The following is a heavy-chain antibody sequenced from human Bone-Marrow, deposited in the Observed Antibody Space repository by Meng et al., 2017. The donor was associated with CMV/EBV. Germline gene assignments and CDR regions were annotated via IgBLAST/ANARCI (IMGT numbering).Heavy chain of an antibody. CDR2: IIPIFSTA. Sequence: CKASGGTISSYAISWVRQAPRQGLEWMGGIIPIFSTANYAQKFQGRVTITTDESTSTAYMELSSLRSEDTAVYYCATMGATTNWFDPWGQGTLVTVSS. CDR3: ATMGATTNWFDP. V-gene: IGHV1-69*05. CDR1: GGTISSYA. J-gene: IGHJ5*02. D-gene: IGHD1-26*01.